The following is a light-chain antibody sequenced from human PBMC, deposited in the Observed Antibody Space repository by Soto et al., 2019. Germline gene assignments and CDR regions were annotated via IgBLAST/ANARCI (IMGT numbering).Light chain of an antibody. J-gene: IGKJ3*01. CDR2: GTS. Sequence: SFLTQSPATLSLSPGERATVSCRASQTAISDYLAWYQQKPGQAPRLLIYGTSSRASGVPDRFSGSTSGTDFILTINRLELEDFAVYYCQQGFTFGPGTRVD. CDR1: QTAISDY. V-gene: IGKV3D-20*02. CDR3: QQGFT.